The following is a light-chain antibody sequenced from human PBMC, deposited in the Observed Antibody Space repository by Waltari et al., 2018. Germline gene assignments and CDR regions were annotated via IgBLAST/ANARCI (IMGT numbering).Light chain of an antibody. CDR2: VNSDGSH. CDR3: QTGGHGTWV. J-gene: IGLJ3*02. CDR1: SGHSSTA. Sequence: QLVVPQSPSASAPLAASVKLPCTLSSGHSSTALAWLKQRPEKGPRYLMKVNSDGSHSKGDEIPDRFSGASSGAERYLTISSLQSDDVADYYCQTGGHGTWVFGGGTKLTVL. V-gene: IGLV4-69*01.